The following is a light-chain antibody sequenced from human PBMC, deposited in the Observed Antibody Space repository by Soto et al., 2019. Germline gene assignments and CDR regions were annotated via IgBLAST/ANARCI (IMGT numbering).Light chain of an antibody. J-gene: IGLJ3*02. CDR3: TSYSRYRVLV. V-gene: IGLV2-14*01. Sequence: QSALTQPGSVSGSLGQSITIYCTGTSXDIGGYKYVSWYQQHPGKAPKLIIFEVSNRPSGVSDRFSGSNSGNTASLTISGLQAEDEADYYCTSYSRYRVLVFGGGTKVTLL. CDR1: SXDIGGYKY. CDR2: EVS.